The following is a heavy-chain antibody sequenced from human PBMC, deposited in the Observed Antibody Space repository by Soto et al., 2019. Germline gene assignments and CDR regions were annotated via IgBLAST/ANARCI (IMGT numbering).Heavy chain of an antibody. D-gene: IGHD3-22*01. CDR2: IIPIFGTA. CDR3: ARGQTYDFSDYYVHTWFDT. V-gene: IGHV1-69*01. CDR1: GSTFSTYA. J-gene: IGHJ5*02. Sequence: SVKVACKASGSTFSTYAIRLVRQAPGQGLEWMGGIIPIFGTANYAQKFQGRVTITADESTSTAYMELSSLRSEDTAVYYCARGQTYDFSDYYVHTWFDTRAQRNVVTVSS.